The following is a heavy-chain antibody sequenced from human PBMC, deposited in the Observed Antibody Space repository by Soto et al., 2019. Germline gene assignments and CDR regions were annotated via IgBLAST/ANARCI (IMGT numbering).Heavy chain of an antibody. D-gene: IGHD4-17*01. CDR2: ISAYNGNT. CDR1: GYSFTGYS. CDR3: ARGDYGEANAFDI. V-gene: IGHV1-18*04. J-gene: IGHJ3*02. Sequence: GASVKVSCKASGYSFTGYSMHWVRQAPGQGLEWMGWISAYNGNTNYAQKLQGRVTMTRNASISTAYMELSSLRSEDTAVYYCARGDYGEANAFDIWGQGTMVTVSS.